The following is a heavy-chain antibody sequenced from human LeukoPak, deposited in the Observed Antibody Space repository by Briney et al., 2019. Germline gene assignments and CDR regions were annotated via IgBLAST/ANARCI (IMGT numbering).Heavy chain of an antibody. CDR2: MNPNSGNT. CDR3: ARGLAYCGGDCYQTDAFDI. CDR1: GYTFTSYD. Sequence: ASVKVSCKASGYTFTSYDINWVRQVTGQGLEWMGWMNPNSGNTGYAQKFQGRVTMTRNTSISTAYMELSSLRSEDTAVYYCARGLAYCGGDCYQTDAFDIWGQGTMVTVSS. D-gene: IGHD2-21*02. J-gene: IGHJ3*02. V-gene: IGHV1-8*01.